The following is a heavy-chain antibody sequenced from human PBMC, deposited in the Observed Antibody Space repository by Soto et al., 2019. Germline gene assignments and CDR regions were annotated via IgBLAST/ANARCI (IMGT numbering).Heavy chain of an antibody. Sequence: QVQLVESGGGVVQPGRSLRLSCAASGFTFSSYGIHWVRQAPGKGLEWVAVISYDGSNKFYADYVKGRFTISRDNSKKTLYLQMNSLRAEDTAVYYCAKDSGTYWYFDLWGRGTLVTVSS. CDR1: GFTFSSYG. CDR2: ISYDGSNK. V-gene: IGHV3-30*18. J-gene: IGHJ2*01. D-gene: IGHD3-10*01. CDR3: AKDSGTYWYFDL.